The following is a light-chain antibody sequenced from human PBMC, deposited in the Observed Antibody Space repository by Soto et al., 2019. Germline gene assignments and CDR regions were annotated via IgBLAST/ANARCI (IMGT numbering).Light chain of an antibody. CDR2: LGS. CDR1: QSLLYSNGYNF. J-gene: IGKJ2*01. V-gene: IGKV2-28*01. Sequence: DIVMTQSPLSLPVNPGEPASISCRSSQSLLYSNGYNFLDWYLQKPGQSPQLLIYLGSSRASGVPDRFSGSGSDTDFTLKISRVEAEDVGVYYCMQALQTPVTFGQGTKVEIK. CDR3: MQALQTPVT.